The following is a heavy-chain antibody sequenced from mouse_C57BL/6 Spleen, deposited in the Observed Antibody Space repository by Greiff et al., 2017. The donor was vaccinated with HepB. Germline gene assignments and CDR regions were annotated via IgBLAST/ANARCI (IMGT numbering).Heavy chain of an antibody. Sequence: VQLQESGAELARPGASVKLSCKASGYTFTSYGISWVKQRTGQGLEWIGEIYPRSGNTYYNEKFKGKATLTADKSSSTAYMELRSLTSEDSAVYFCARWGYGSSYYFDYWGQGTTLTVSS. D-gene: IGHD1-1*01. CDR3: ARWGYGSSYYFDY. CDR2: IYPRSGNT. J-gene: IGHJ2*01. CDR1: GYTFTSYG. V-gene: IGHV1-81*01.